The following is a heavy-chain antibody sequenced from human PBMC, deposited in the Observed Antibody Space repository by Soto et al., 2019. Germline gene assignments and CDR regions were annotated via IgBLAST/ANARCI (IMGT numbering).Heavy chain of an antibody. CDR3: ARERRGTIFGAFDP. J-gene: IGHJ5*02. V-gene: IGHV1-69*04. CDR2: IIPILGIA. D-gene: IGHD3-3*01. Sequence: GASVKVSCKASGGTFSSYTISWVRQAPGQGLEWMGRIIPILGIANYAQKFQGRVTITADKSTSTAYMELSSLRSADTAVYYCARERRGTIFGAFDPWGQGILVTVSS. CDR1: GGTFSSYT.